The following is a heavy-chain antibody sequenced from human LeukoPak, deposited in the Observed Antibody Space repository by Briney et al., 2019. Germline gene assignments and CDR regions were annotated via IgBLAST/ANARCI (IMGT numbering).Heavy chain of an antibody. Sequence: SETLSLTCTVSGDSISKDSWSWIRQAPGKGLDWIGDMYYSGDTNFDPSLKSRVSISVDPSTNRLSLKLSSVTAADTAVYYCARIIAGRLDYWGQGTLVTASS. CDR2: MYYSGDT. CDR3: ARIIAGRLDY. J-gene: IGHJ4*02. CDR1: GDSISKDS. V-gene: IGHV4-59*01. D-gene: IGHD6-6*01.